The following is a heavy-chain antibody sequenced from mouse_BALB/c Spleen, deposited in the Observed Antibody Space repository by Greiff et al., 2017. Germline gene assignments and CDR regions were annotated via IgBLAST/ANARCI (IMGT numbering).Heavy chain of an antibody. CDR3: ARSGIYYDYNYWYFDV. CDR2: ISYSGST. V-gene: IGHV3-8*02. Sequence: EVQRVESGPSLVKPSQTLSLTCSVTGDSITSGYWNWIRKFPGNKLEYMGYISYSGSTYYNPSLKSRISITRDTSKNQYYLQLNSVTTEDTATYYCARSGIYYDYNYWYFDVWGAGTTVTVSS. CDR1: GDSITSGY. J-gene: IGHJ1*01. D-gene: IGHD2-4*01.